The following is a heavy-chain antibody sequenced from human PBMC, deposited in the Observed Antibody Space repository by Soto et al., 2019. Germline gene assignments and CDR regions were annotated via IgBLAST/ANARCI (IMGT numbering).Heavy chain of an antibody. D-gene: IGHD6-6*01. CDR3: ARVWVEVIAARPNPYYFDY. V-gene: IGHV4-30-4*01. Sequence: KQSQTLSLTCTVSGGSISSGDYYWSWIRQPPGKGLEWIGYIYYSGSTYYNPSLKSRVTISVDTSKNQFSLKLSSVTAADTAVYYCARVWVEVIAARPNPYYFDYWGQGTLVTVSS. CDR1: GGSISSGDYY. J-gene: IGHJ4*02. CDR2: IYYSGST.